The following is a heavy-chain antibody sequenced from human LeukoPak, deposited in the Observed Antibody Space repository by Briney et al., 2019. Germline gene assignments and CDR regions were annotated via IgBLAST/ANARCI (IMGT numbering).Heavy chain of an antibody. Sequence: PSETLSLTCTVSGGSISSYFWSWIRRPAGKGLEWIGRIYSSGNTNYNPPLKSRVTMSVDTSKNQFSLKLSSVTAADTAVYYCARGSASPAAIPFDFWGQGTMVTVSS. V-gene: IGHV4-4*07. J-gene: IGHJ3*01. CDR3: ARGSASPAAIPFDF. CDR2: IYSSGNT. D-gene: IGHD2-2*02. CDR1: GGSISSYF.